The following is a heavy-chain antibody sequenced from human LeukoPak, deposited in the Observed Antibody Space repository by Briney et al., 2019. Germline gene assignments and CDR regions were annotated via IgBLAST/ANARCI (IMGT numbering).Heavy chain of an antibody. Sequence: SETLSLTCTVSGGSISSYYWSWIRQPPGKGLEWIGYIYYSGSTYYNPSLKSRVTISVDTSKNQFSLKLSSVTAADTAVYYCAREEYGSGSYPSYYFDYWGQGTLVTVSS. V-gene: IGHV4-59*01. CDR1: GGSISSYY. CDR3: AREEYGSGSYPSYYFDY. CDR2: IYYSGST. D-gene: IGHD3-10*01. J-gene: IGHJ4*02.